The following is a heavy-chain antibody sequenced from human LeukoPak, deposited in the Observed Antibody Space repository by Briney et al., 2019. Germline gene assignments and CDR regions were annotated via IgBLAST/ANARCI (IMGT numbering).Heavy chain of an antibody. CDR2: IYTSGST. J-gene: IGHJ4*02. V-gene: IGHV4-4*07. CDR1: GGSISSYY. CDR3: ARDDIHYYDNSGGN. Sequence: SETLSLTCTVSGGSISSYYWSWIRHPAGKGLEGIGRIYTSGSTNYNPSLKSRVTMSVDTSKNQFSLKLSSMTAADTAVYYCARDDIHYYDNSGGNWGQGTLVTVSS. D-gene: IGHD3-22*01.